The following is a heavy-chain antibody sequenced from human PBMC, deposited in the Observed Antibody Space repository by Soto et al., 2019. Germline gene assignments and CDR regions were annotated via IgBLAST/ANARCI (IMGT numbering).Heavy chain of an antibody. D-gene: IGHD3-22*01. V-gene: IGHV1-18*01. CDR1: GYTFTSYD. CDR2: ISAYNGNT. J-gene: IGHJ1*01. Sequence: ASVKVSCKASGYTFTSYDISWVRQAPGQGLEWMGWISAYNGNTNYAQKLQGRVTMTTDTSTSTAYMELRSLRSDDTAVYYCARDQNYYDSSGYFDSSEYFQHWGQGTLVTVSS. CDR3: ARDQNYYDSSGYFDSSEYFQH.